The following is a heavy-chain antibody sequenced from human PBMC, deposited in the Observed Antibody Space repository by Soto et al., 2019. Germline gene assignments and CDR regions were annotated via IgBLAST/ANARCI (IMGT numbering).Heavy chain of an antibody. Sequence: PSETLSLTCTVSGGSISRYYCSWIRQPPGKGLEWIGYIYYSGSTNYNPSLKSRVTISVDTSKNQFSLKLSSVTAADTAVYYCARGGGSYYFWFDPWGQGTLVTVSS. V-gene: IGHV4-59*01. CDR1: GGSISRYY. D-gene: IGHD1-26*01. CDR3: ARGGGSYYFWFDP. J-gene: IGHJ5*02. CDR2: IYYSGST.